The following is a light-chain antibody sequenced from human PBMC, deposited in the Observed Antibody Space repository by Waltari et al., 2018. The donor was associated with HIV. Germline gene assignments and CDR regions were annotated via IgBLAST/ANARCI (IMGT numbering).Light chain of an antibody. CDR1: TSNIGTNH. V-gene: IGLV1-47*01. CDR2: KNS. J-gene: IGLJ3*02. Sequence: QSVLTQPPSASGSPGQRGTISCFGSTSNIGTNHVYWYQQLPGAAPRLLIYKNSPRPSGVPDRFSGSKSGTSASLAISGLRSEDEAEYYCATWDDSLSGRWVFGGGTKLTVL. CDR3: ATWDDSLSGRWV.